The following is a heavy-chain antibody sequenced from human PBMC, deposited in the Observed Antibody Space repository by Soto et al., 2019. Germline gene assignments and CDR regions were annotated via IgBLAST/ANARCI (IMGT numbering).Heavy chain of an antibody. CDR2: IYSGGST. CDR1: GFTVSSNY. V-gene: IGHV3-53*01. J-gene: IGHJ4*02. D-gene: IGHD1-20*01. Sequence: GGSLRLSCAASGFTVSSNYMSWVRQAPGKGLEWVSVIYSGGSTYYADSVKGRFTISRDNSKNTLYLQMNSLRAEDTAVYYCARDRAGITGRDYFDYWGQGTLVTVSS. CDR3: ARDRAGITGRDYFDY.